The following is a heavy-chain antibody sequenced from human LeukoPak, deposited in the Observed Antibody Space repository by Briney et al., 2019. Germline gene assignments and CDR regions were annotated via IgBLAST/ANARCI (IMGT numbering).Heavy chain of an antibody. CDR2: IGTSGGDT. J-gene: IGHJ5*01. V-gene: IGHV1-18*01. CDR1: TSR. D-gene: IGHD3-22*01. Sequence: ASVKVSCKSTSRISWVRQAPGQGLEWMGWIGTSGGDTYYAQKFQGRITVTTDTSTSTVYMELRNPRSDDTAVYYCARDLWNFYDDSGYNRDFDSWGQGTLVTVSS. CDR3: ARDLWNFYDDSGYNRDFDS.